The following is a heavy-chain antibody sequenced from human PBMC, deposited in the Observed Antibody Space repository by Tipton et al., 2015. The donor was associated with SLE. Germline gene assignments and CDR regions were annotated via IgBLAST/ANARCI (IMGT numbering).Heavy chain of an antibody. Sequence: SLRLSCAASGFSFADYWMSWVRQSPGKGLEWVASVKQDESEKYYVDSVKGRFTISRDNAKNSLHLQMSRLRVEDTAVYYCAGRMPGCGFGPFDYWGQGALVSVSA. J-gene: IGHJ4*02. CDR1: GFSFADYW. CDR3: AGRMPGCGFGPFDY. CDR2: VKQDESEK. D-gene: IGHD3/OR15-3a*01. V-gene: IGHV3-7*01.